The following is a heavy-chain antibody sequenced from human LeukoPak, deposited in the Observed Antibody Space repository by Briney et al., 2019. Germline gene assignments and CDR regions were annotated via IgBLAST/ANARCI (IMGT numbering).Heavy chain of an antibody. CDR3: SRQVVGNDY. CDR1: GESSFRNYY. Sequence: SETLSLTCAVYGESSFRNYYWSWIRQTPGGALEWIGEINHSGYTNYNPSLKSRVTLSVGTSKNQFSLRLNSVTAADTAVYYCSRQVVGNDYWGQGTLVTVSS. CDR2: INHSGYT. D-gene: IGHD1-1*01. V-gene: IGHV4-34*01. J-gene: IGHJ4*02.